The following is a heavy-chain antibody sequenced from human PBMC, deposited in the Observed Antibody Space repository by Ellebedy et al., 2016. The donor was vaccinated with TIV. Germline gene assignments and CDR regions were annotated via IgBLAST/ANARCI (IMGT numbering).Heavy chain of an antibody. Sequence: GGSLRLSXAASGFTFSSYWMHWVRQAPGKGLVWVSRINSDGSSTSYADPVKGRFTISRDNAKNTLYLQMNSLRAEDTAVYYCAREFNGCSSTSCYRRLYYYYYGMDVWGQGTTVTVSS. J-gene: IGHJ6*02. CDR1: GFTFSSYW. CDR2: INSDGSST. CDR3: AREFNGCSSTSCYRRLYYYYYGMDV. D-gene: IGHD2-2*01. V-gene: IGHV3-74*01.